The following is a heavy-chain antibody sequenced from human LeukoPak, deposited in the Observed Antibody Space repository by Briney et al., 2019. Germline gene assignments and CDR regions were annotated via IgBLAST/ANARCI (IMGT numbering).Heavy chain of an antibody. CDR2: MNPNSGST. CDR3: ARERNRGGLARPPGDFQH. J-gene: IGHJ1*01. D-gene: IGHD6-19*01. V-gene: IGHV1-8*01. CDR1: GYTLTSYD. Sequence: RASVKVSCKASGYTLTSYDMNWVRQATGQGLEWMGWMNPNSGSTGYAQKFQGRVTITADESTSTAYMELSSLRSEDTAVYYCARERNRGGLARPPGDFQHWGQGTLVTVSS.